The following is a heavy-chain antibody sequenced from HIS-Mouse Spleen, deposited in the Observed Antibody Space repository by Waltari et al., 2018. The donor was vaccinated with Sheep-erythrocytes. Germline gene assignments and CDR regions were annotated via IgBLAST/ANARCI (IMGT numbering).Heavy chain of an antibody. Sequence: SCAASGFTFSSYSMNWVRQAPGKGLEWVSSISSSSSYIYYADSVKGRFTISRDNAKNSLYLQMNSLRAEDTAVYYCARDQGDSGSYYYYYGMDVWGQGTTVTVSS. D-gene: IGHD1-26*01. CDR3: ARDQGDSGSYYYYYGMDV. V-gene: IGHV3-21*01. J-gene: IGHJ6*02. CDR1: GFTFSSYS. CDR2: ISSSSSYI.